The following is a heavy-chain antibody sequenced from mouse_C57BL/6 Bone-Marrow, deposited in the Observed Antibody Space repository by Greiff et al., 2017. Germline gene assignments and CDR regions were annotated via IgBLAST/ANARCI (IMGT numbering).Heavy chain of an antibody. J-gene: IGHJ2*01. CDR3: TTGYYGSSYSY. D-gene: IGHD1-1*01. CDR1: GFNIKDDY. CDR2: IDPENGDT. V-gene: IGHV14-4*01. Sequence: EVKLMESGAELVRPGASVKLSCTASGFNIKDDYMHWVKQRPEQGLEWIGWIDPENGDTEYASKLQGKATITAYTSSNTAYLQLSSLTSEDTAVYYCTTGYYGSSYSYWGQGTTLTVSS.